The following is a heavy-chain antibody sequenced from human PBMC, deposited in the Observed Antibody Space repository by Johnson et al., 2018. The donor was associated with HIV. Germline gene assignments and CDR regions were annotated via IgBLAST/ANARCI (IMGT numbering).Heavy chain of an antibody. Sequence: VQLVESGVNLVQPGRSLRLSCAASGFSFDDYGMAWVRQFPGKGLEWISGIAWNGATTGYADSVKGRFTISRDSSKNTLYLQMNSLRVEDTAVYYCARGSRYTYDNDDAYLLHAFDIWGQGTVVTVSS. CDR3: ARGSRYTYDNDDAYLLHAFDI. V-gene: IGHV3-20*04. D-gene: IGHD3-22*01. CDR1: GFSFDDYG. CDR2: IAWNGATT. J-gene: IGHJ3*02.